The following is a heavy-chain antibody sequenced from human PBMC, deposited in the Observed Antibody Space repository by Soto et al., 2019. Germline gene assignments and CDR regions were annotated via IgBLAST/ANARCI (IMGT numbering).Heavy chain of an antibody. J-gene: IGHJ4*02. CDR3: ARGGVSTRTFDY. CDR2: IYPSDSDT. Sequence: GESLKISCKGSGYSFTKYWIIWVRQMPGKGLELMGIIYPSDSDTRYRPSFQGQVTISADKSISSAYLQWSSLRASDTAMYYCARGGVSTRTFDYWGQGTPVTVSS. D-gene: IGHD3-3*01. CDR1: GYSFTKYW. V-gene: IGHV5-51*01.